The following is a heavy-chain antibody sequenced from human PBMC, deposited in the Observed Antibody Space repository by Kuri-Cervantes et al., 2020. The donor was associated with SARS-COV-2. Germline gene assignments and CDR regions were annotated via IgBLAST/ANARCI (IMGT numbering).Heavy chain of an antibody. J-gene: IGHJ4*02. CDR2: ISGSGGST. Sequence: LSLTCAASGFTFSSSAMSWVRQAPGKGLEWVSAISGSGGSTYYADSVKGRFTISRDNSKNTLYLQMNSLRAEDTAVYYCAKAAYYDYVPDYWGQGTLVTVSS. CDR3: AKAAYYDYVPDY. V-gene: IGHV3-23*01. D-gene: IGHD3-16*01. CDR1: GFTFSSSA.